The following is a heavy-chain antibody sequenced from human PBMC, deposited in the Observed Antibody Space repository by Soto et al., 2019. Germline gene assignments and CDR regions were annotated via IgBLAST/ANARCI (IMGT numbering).Heavy chain of an antibody. CDR3: ARVDCSSTSFYTHYYYGMDV. D-gene: IGHD2-2*02. Sequence: EVPLVESGGGLVKPGGSLRLSCAASGFTFSSYSMTWVRQAPGQGLEWVSSISSSSSYIYYADSVKGRFTISRDNAKKSLYLKMNRLRADDTAVYYCARVDCSSTSFYTHYYYGMDVWGQGTTVTVSS. J-gene: IGHJ6*02. CDR1: GFTFSSYS. V-gene: IGHV3-21*01. CDR2: ISSSSSYI.